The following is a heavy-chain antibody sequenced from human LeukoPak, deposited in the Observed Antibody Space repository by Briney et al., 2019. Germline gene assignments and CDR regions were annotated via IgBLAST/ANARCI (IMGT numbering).Heavy chain of an antibody. CDR2: IIPIFGTP. V-gene: IGHV1-69*06. D-gene: IGHD3-16*01. Sequence: SVKVSCKASGCSFSSYAITWVRQAPGQGLEWMGRIIPIFGTPTYAQKFQGRVTITADMGSSTAYLELTSLTAEDTARYFCAKQGAVRQDYYMDVWGNGTTVTVSS. CDR1: GCSFSSYA. CDR3: AKQGAVRQDYYMDV. J-gene: IGHJ6*03.